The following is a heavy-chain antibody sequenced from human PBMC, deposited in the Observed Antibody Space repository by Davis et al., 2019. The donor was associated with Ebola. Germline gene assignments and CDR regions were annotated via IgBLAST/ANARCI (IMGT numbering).Heavy chain of an antibody. Sequence: PSETLSLTCTVSGGSISSSSYYWGWIRQPPGKGLEWIGSIYYSGSTYYNPSLKSRVTISVDTSKNQFSLKLSSVTAADTAVYYCARLPEEWELPHFDYWGQGTLVTVSS. D-gene: IGHD1-26*01. CDR1: GGSISSSSYY. CDR3: ARLPEEWELPHFDY. J-gene: IGHJ4*02. CDR2: IYYSGST. V-gene: IGHV4-39*01.